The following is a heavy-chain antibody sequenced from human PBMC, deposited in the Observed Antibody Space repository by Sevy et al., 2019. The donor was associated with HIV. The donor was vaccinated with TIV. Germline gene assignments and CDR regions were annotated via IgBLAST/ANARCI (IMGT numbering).Heavy chain of an antibody. CDR3: ARDFAGGDYDGRDYFDY. CDR2: IKQDGSEK. J-gene: IGHJ4*02. D-gene: IGHD2-21*01. Sequence: GGSLRLSCAASGFTFSSYWMSWVRQAPGKGLEWVANIKQDGSEKYYVDSVKGRFTISRDNAKNSLYLQMNSLRAEDTAGYYCARDFAGGDYDGRDYFDYWGQGTLVTVSS. V-gene: IGHV3-7*03. CDR1: GFTFSSYW.